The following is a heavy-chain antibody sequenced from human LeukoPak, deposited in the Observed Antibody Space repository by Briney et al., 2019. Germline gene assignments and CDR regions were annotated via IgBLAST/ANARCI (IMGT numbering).Heavy chain of an antibody. V-gene: IGHV3-33*01. D-gene: IGHD5-12*01. CDR3: ARPVEGVLPLYGMDV. CDR2: IWYDGSNK. J-gene: IGHJ6*04. Sequence: AVIWYDGSNKYYADSVKGRFTISRDNSKNTLYLQMNSLRAEDTAVYYCARPVEGVLPLYGMDVWGKGTTVTVSS.